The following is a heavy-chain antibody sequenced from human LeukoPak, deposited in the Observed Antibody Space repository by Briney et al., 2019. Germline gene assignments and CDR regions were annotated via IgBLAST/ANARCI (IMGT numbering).Heavy chain of an antibody. CDR3: ARHLNDYGDY. Sequence: ASVKVPCKASGYTFTGFHMHWVRQAPGQGLEWMGWVNPNSGGSNYAQKFQGRVSMTRDTSISTVYMELSSLRSDDTAVYFCARHLNDYGDYWGQGTLVTVSS. CDR2: VNPNSGGS. CDR1: GYTFTGFH. J-gene: IGHJ4*02. V-gene: IGHV1-2*02.